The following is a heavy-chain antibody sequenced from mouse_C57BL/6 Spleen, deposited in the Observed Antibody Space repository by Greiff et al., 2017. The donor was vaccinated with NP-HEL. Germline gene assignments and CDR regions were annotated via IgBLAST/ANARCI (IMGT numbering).Heavy chain of an antibody. CDR2: ISDGGSYT. Sequence: EVKVVESGGGLVKPGGSLKLSCAASGFTFSSYAMSWVRPTPEKRLEWVATISDGGSYTYYPDNVKGRFTISRDNAKNNLYLQMSHLKSEDTAMYYGARDLYGSTYWYFDVWGTGTTVTVSS. V-gene: IGHV5-4*01. J-gene: IGHJ1*03. CDR3: ARDLYGSTYWYFDV. D-gene: IGHD1-1*01. CDR1: GFTFSSYA.